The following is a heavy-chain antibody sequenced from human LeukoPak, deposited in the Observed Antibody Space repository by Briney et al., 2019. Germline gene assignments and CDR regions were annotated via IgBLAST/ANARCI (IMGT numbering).Heavy chain of an antibody. Sequence: GGSLRLSCAASGFTFSSYGMHWVRQAPGKGLEWVAVIWYDGRNKYYADSVKGRFTVSRDNSKNTLYLQMNSLRAEDTAVYYCARVEQQLVRGDYFDYWGQGTLVTVSS. D-gene: IGHD6-13*01. V-gene: IGHV3-33*01. CDR1: GFTFSSYG. CDR3: ARVEQQLVRGDYFDY. CDR2: IWYDGRNK. J-gene: IGHJ4*02.